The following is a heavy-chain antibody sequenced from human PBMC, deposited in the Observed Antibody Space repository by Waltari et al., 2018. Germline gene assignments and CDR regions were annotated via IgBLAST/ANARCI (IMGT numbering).Heavy chain of an antibody. J-gene: IGHJ2*01. CDR1: GFTFSSYA. V-gene: IGHV3-23*01. Sequence: EVQLLESGGGLVQPGGSLRLSCAASGFTFSSYAMSWVRQAPGKGVAWVSVISGSGASTYYADSVKGRFTISRDNSRSPLYLQMNSLRAEDTAVYYCAKVILVPYFDLWGRGTLVTVSS. CDR2: ISGSGAST. D-gene: IGHD2-8*02. CDR3: AKVILVPYFDL.